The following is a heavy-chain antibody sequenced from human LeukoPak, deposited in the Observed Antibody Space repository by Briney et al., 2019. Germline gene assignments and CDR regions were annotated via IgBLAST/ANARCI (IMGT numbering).Heavy chain of an antibody. Sequence: SETLSLTCAVYGVSFSGYYWSWIRQPPGKGLEWIGEINHSGSTNYNPSLKSRVTMSVDTSKNQFSLKLSSVTAADTAVYYCARGPRRIVVVPAASLFDPWGQGTLVTVSS. D-gene: IGHD2-2*01. CDR1: GVSFSGYY. V-gene: IGHV4-34*01. CDR3: ARGPRRIVVVPAASLFDP. CDR2: INHSGST. J-gene: IGHJ5*02.